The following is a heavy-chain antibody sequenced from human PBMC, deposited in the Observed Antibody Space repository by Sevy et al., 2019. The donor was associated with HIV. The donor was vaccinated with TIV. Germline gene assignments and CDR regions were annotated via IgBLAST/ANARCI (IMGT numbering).Heavy chain of an antibody. Sequence: GESLKISCKGSGYSFTSYWISWVRQMPGKGLEWMGRIDPSDSYTNYSPSFQGHVTISADKSISTAYLQWSSLKASDTAMYYCARIIVGAKSWFDPWGQGALVTVSS. CDR3: ARIIVGAKSWFDP. J-gene: IGHJ5*02. CDR2: IDPSDSYT. D-gene: IGHD1-26*01. CDR1: GYSFTSYW. V-gene: IGHV5-10-1*01.